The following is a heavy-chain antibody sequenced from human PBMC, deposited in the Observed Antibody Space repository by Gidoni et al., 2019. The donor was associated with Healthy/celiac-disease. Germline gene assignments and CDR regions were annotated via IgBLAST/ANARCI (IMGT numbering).Heavy chain of an antibody. CDR2: RWYDGSNK. Sequence: QVQLVESGGGVVQPGRSLRLSCAASGFTFSSYGMHWVRQAPGKGLEWVAVRWYDGSNKYYADSVKGRFTISRDNSKNTLYLQMNSLRAEDTAVYYCARGYSGSRDAFDIWGQGTMVTVSS. D-gene: IGHD1-26*01. J-gene: IGHJ3*02. CDR3: ARGYSGSRDAFDI. CDR1: GFTFSSYG. V-gene: IGHV3-33*01.